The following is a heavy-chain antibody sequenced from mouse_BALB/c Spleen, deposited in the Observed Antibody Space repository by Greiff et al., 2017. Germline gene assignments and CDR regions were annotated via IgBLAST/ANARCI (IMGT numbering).Heavy chain of an antibody. CDR2: IDPSDSET. CDR1: GYSFTSYW. D-gene: IGHD3-1*01. Sequence: QVQLQQSGPQLVRPGASVKISCKASGYSFTSYWMHWVKQRPGQGLEWIGMIDPSDSETRLNQKFKDKATLTVDKSSSTAYMQLSSPTSEDSAVYYCTRSGSGYAMDYWGQGTSVTVSS. V-gene: IGHV1S127*01. CDR3: TRSGSGYAMDY. J-gene: IGHJ4*01.